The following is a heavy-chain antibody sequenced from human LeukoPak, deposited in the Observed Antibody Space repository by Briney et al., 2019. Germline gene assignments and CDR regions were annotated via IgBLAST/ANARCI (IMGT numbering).Heavy chain of an antibody. D-gene: IGHD2-2*01. CDR1: GSTFSSYS. J-gene: IGHJ4*02. CDR3: ARGVVPAAFDY. Sequence: PGGSLRLSCAASGSTFSSYSMNWVRQAPGKGLEWVSSNSSSSDHIAYADSVKGRFTISRDNAKNALYLQVNSLRAEDTAVYYCARGVVPAAFDYWGQGTLVTVSS. V-gene: IGHV3-21*01. CDR2: NSSSSDHI.